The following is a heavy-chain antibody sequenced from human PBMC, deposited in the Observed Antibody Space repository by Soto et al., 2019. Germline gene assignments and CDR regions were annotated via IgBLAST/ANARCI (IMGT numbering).Heavy chain of an antibody. J-gene: IGHJ3*02. D-gene: IGHD1-26*01. CDR2: IHNSGST. Sequence: SETLSLTCSVSGGSISSYYWSWIRQPPGKGLEWIGYIHNSGSTNYNPSLKSRVTISVDTSKNQFSLKLSSVTAADTAVYYCAREGYSGSYYGHDAFDIWGQGTMVTVSS. CDR3: AREGYSGSYYGHDAFDI. V-gene: IGHV4-59*01. CDR1: GGSISSYY.